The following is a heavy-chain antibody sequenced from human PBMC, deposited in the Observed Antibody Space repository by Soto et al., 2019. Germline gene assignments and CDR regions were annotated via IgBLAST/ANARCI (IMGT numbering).Heavy chain of an antibody. V-gene: IGHV3-49*04. J-gene: IGHJ6*02. CDR1: GFTFGDYA. CDR3: TRGAMVRGVIMAHYGMDV. Sequence: GGSLRLSCTASGFTFGDYAMSWVRQAPGKGLEWVGFIRSKAYGGTTEYAASVKGGFTISRDDSKSIAYLQMNSLKTEDTAVYYCTRGAMVRGVIMAHYGMDVWGQGTTVTVSS. CDR2: IRSKAYGGTT. D-gene: IGHD3-10*01.